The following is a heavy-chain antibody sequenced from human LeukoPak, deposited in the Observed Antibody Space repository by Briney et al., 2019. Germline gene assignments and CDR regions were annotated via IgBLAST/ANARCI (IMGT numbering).Heavy chain of an antibody. D-gene: IGHD3-10*01. CDR1: GGSISSSSYY. V-gene: IGHV4-39*01. CDR3: AKHYMGSSYNRGLDS. CDR2: IYYSGST. Sequence: SETLSLTCTVSGGSISSSSYYWGWIRQPPGKGLEWIGSIYYSGSTYYNPSLKSRVTISVDTSKNQFSLKLSSVTAADTAVYYCAKHYMGSSYNRGLDSWGQGTLVTVSS. J-gene: IGHJ4*02.